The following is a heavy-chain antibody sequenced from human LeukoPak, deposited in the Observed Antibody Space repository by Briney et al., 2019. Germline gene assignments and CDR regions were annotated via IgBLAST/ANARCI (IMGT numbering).Heavy chain of an antibody. CDR1: GFTSSSYA. Sequence: GGSLRLSCAASGFTSSSYAMRWVRQAPGKGLEWVSTISKSGGSTYYADSVKGRFTISRDNSKNTLNLRMDSLRAEDTAVYYCAKGTSAAGTDYWGQGTLVTVSS. CDR3: AKGTSAAGTDY. D-gene: IGHD6-13*01. CDR2: ISKSGGST. J-gene: IGHJ4*02. V-gene: IGHV3-23*01.